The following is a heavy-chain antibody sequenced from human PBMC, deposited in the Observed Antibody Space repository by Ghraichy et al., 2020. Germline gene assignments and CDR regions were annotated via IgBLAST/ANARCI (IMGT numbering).Heavy chain of an antibody. V-gene: IGHV3-23*01. CDR1: GFTFSSYA. CDR2: ISGSGGST. CDR3: AKDTRGWSDNWFDP. Sequence: GESLNISCAASGFTFSSYAMSWVRQAPGKGLEWVSAISGSGGSTYYADSVKGRFTISRDNSKNTLYLQMNSLRAEDTAVYYCAKDTRGWSDNWFDPWGQGTLVTVSS. J-gene: IGHJ5*02. D-gene: IGHD6-19*01.